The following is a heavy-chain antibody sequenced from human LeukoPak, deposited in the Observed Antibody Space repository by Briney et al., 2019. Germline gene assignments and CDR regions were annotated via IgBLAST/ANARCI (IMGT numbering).Heavy chain of an antibody. D-gene: IGHD5-12*01. J-gene: IGHJ3*01. CDR3: TRAFSSGYDSYDAFDL. V-gene: IGHV1-8*01. CDR1: GNTFTSSD. Sequence: ASVKVSCKASGNTFTSSDINWVRQATGQGLEWMGWMYPNSGNTSYLHKFQGRATMTRNTYISTAYLELNSLTACDTAVYSCTRAFSSGYDSYDAFDLWGQGTMLTVSS. CDR2: MYPNSGNT.